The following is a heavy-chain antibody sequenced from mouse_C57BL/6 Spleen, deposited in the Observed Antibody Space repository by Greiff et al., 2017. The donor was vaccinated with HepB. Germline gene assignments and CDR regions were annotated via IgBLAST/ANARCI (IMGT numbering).Heavy chain of an antibody. CDR3: ARSPITTVVGRDWYFDV. D-gene: IGHD1-1*01. CDR1: GYTFTSYW. Sequence: VQLQQSGAELAKPGASVKLSCKASGYTFTSYWMHWVNQRPGQGLEWIGYINPSSGYTKYNQKFKDKATLTADKSSSTAYMQLSSLTYEDSAVYYYARSPITTVVGRDWYFDVWGTGTTVTVSS. J-gene: IGHJ1*03. V-gene: IGHV1-7*01. CDR2: INPSSGYT.